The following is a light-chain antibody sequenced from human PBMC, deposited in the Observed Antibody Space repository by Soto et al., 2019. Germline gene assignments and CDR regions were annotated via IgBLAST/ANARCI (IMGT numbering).Light chain of an antibody. CDR3: QQYGSSPPT. CDR1: QSVSSSY. Sequence: EIVLTQSPGTLSLSPGERATLSCRASQSVSSSYLAWYQQKPGQAPRLLIYGASSRATGIPDRFSGSGSGTDFXLTIXXXXXEDFAVYYCQQYGSSPPTFGQGTKVEIK. CDR2: GAS. J-gene: IGKJ1*01. V-gene: IGKV3-20*01.